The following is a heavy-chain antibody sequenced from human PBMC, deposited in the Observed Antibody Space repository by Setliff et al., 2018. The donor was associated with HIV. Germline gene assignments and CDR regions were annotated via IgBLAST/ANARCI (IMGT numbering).Heavy chain of an antibody. D-gene: IGHD3-16*01. V-gene: IGHV3-74*01. CDR1: GFTFSSYW. Sequence: GSLRLSCAASGFTFSSYWMHWVRQAPGKGLVWVSRIDTDGSNTIYADSVKGRFIISRDNAKNTLYLQMNSLRAEDTAVYYCARENWGTDYWGRGTLVTVSS. J-gene: IGHJ4*02. CDR3: ARENWGTDY. CDR2: IDTDGSNT.